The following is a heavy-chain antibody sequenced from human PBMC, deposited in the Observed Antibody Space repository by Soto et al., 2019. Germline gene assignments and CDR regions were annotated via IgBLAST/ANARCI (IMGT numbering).Heavy chain of an antibody. CDR1: GFTFSSYW. Sequence: XGSLRLSCAASGFTFSSYWMHWVRQAPGKGLVWVSRINSDGSTTNYADSVKGRFTISRDNARNTLYLQMNSLGAEDTAVYYCASPNNFYYDTSAYSSWGQGTLVTVSS. CDR3: ASPNNFYYDTSAYSS. J-gene: IGHJ4*02. V-gene: IGHV3-74*01. D-gene: IGHD3-22*01. CDR2: INSDGSTT.